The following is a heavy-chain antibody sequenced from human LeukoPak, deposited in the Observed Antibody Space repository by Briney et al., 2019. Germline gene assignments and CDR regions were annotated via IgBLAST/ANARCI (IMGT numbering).Heavy chain of an antibody. CDR3: AREGQQLFQIDY. CDR1: GGSISSGGYY. J-gene: IGHJ4*02. V-gene: IGHV4-31*03. D-gene: IGHD6-13*01. Sequence: KPSETLSLTCTVSGGSISSGGYYWSWIRQHPGKGLEWIGHIYYSGSTYYNPSLKSRVTISVDTSKNQFSLKLSSVTAADTAVYYCAREGQQLFQIDYWGQGTLVTVSS. CDR2: IYYSGST.